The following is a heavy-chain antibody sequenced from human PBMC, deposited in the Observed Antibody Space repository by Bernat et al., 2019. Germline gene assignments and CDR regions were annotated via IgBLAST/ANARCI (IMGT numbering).Heavy chain of an antibody. V-gene: IGHV1-2*04. D-gene: IGHD5-12*01. J-gene: IGHJ4*02. CDR2: INPNSGGT. CDR1: GYTFTGYY. CDR3: ARAIDWNYTQVATIKGAFDY. Sequence: QVQLVQSGAEVKKPGASVKVSCKASGYTFTGYYMHWVRQAPGQGLEWMGWINPNSGGTNYAQKFQGWVTMTRDTSISTAYMELSRLRSDDTAVYYCARAIDWNYTQVATIKGAFDYWGQGTLVTVSS.